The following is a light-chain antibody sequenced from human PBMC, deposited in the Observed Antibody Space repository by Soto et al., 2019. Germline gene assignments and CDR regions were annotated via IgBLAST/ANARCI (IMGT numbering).Light chain of an antibody. J-gene: IGKJ2*01. Sequence: AIPMTQSPSSLSASVGDRVTITCRASQGIRNDLGWYQQRPGKAPKLLIYAASSLQTGVPSRFSGSGSGTDVTLTISSLQPEDFATYYCLQDYNYPYTFGQGTKLEIK. V-gene: IGKV1-6*01. CDR3: LQDYNYPYT. CDR1: QGIRND. CDR2: AAS.